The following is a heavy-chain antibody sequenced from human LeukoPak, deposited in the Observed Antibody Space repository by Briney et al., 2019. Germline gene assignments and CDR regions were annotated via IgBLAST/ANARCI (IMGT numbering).Heavy chain of an antibody. D-gene: IGHD1-26*01. Sequence: GASVKVSCKASGYTFTSYGITWVRQAPGQGLEWMGWISAYNGNTNYAQNLHGRVTMTTDTSTSTACMELRSLRSDDSAVYYCARGARIVGARDLDYWGQGTLVTVSS. CDR1: GYTFTSYG. J-gene: IGHJ4*02. CDR3: ARGARIVGARDLDY. CDR2: ISAYNGNT. V-gene: IGHV1-18*01.